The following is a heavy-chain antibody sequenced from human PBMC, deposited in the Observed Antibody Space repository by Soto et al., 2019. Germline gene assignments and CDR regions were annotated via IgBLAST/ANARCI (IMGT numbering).Heavy chain of an antibody. J-gene: IGHJ4*02. CDR3: ARASSSSSAADY. V-gene: IGHV4-31*03. Sequence: QVQLQESGPGLVKPSQTLSLTCSVSGESISSGGYYWSWIRHLPGKGLEWIGYIYDTESAYYNPSLKSRVSISMDTSENHFAMRLTSVTAADSAVYYCARASSSSSAADYWGQGLQVTVS. CDR2: IYDTESA. CDR1: GESISSGGYY. D-gene: IGHD6-6*01.